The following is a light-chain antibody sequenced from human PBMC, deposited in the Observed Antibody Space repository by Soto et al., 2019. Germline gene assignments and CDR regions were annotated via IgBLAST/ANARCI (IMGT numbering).Light chain of an antibody. J-gene: IGKJ1*01. CDR1: QSVSHN. CDR3: QQYNNWWT. CDR2: DAS. Sequence: EIVMTQSPATLSVSPGERATLSCRASQSVSHNLAWYQKKPGQAPRLLIYDASTRPTGIPARFSGSGSGTEFTLNISSRQSEDFAFYYCQQYNNWWTFGQGTRVDI. V-gene: IGKV3-15*01.